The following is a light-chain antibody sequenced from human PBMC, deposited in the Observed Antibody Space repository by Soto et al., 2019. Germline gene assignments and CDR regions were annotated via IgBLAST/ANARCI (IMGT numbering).Light chain of an antibody. J-gene: IGLJ3*02. CDR2: STN. CDR3: VLYMGSGIRV. Sequence: QAVVTQEPSFSVSPGGTVTLTCGLSSGSVSTSYYPSWSQQTPGQAPRTLIYSTNTRSSGVPDRFSGSILGNKAALTITGAQADYESDYYCVLYMGSGIRVFGGGTKLTVL. CDR1: SGSVSTSYY. V-gene: IGLV8-61*01.